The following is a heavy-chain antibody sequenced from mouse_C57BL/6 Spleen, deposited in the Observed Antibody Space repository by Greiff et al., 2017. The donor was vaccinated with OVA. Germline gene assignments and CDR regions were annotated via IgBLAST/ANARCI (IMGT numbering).Heavy chain of an antibody. CDR1: GYTFTDYE. D-gene: IGHD1-1*01. Sequence: QVQLKESGAELVRPGASVTLSCKASGYTFTDYEMHWVKQTPVHGLEWIGAIDPETGGTAYNQKFKGKAILTADKSSSTAYMELRSLTSEDSAVYYCTRDYGSREGYFDYWGQGTTLTVSS. CDR2: IDPETGGT. V-gene: IGHV1-15*01. J-gene: IGHJ2*01. CDR3: TRDYGSREGYFDY.